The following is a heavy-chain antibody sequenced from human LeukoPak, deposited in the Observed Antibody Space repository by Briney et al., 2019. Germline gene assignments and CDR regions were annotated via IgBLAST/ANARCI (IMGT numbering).Heavy chain of an antibody. Sequence: ASVKVSCKASGYTFTGYYMHWVRQAPGQGLEWMGWINPNSGGTNYAQKFQGRVTMTRDTSISTAYMELSRLRSDDTAVYYCASVAWGTMVRGVTDYWGQGTLVTVSS. D-gene: IGHD3-10*01. CDR1: GYTFTGYY. J-gene: IGHJ4*02. CDR3: ASVAWGTMVRGVTDY. CDR2: INPNSGGT. V-gene: IGHV1-2*02.